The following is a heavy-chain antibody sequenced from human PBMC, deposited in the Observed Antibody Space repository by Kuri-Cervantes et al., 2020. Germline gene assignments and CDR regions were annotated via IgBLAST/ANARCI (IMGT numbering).Heavy chain of an antibody. CDR3: ARGLTWGIQIDY. CDR2: IYHSGST. D-gene: IGHD5-18*01. V-gene: IGHV4-30-2*01. Sequence: SETLSLTCAVSGGSISSGGYSWGWIRQPPGKGLEWLGYIYHSGSTYYNPSLKTRVTISVDRSKNQFSLTLGSVTAAATAVYYCARGLTWGIQIDYWGQGTLVTVSS. CDR1: GGSISSGGYS. J-gene: IGHJ4*02.